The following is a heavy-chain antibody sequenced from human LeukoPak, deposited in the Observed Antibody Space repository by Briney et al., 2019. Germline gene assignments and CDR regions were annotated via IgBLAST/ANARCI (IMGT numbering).Heavy chain of an antibody. CDR1: GFTFSSYW. D-gene: IGHD3-22*01. CDR2: INSDGSNT. V-gene: IGHV3-74*01. Sequence: GGSLRLSCAASGFTFSSYWMHWVRQAPGKGLVWVSRINSDGSNTNYADSVKGRFTISRDNAKNTLYLQMNSLRAEDTAVYYRARDLAIQRITMIDGGWNWFDPWGQGTLVTVSS. J-gene: IGHJ5*02. CDR3: ARDLAIQRITMIDGGWNWFDP.